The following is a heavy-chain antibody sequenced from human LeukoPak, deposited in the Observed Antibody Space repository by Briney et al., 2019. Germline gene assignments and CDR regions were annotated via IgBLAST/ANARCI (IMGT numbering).Heavy chain of an antibody. CDR3: AKGGLVHRFDP. J-gene: IGHJ5*02. CDR1: GFTFSSYG. V-gene: IGHV3-23*01. CDR2: ISGSGGST. Sequence: GGSLRLSCAASGFTFSSYGMSWVRQAPGKGLEWVSAISGSGGSTYYADSVKGRFTISRDNSKNTLYLQMNSLRADDTAVYYCAKGGLVHRFDPWGQGTLVTVSS.